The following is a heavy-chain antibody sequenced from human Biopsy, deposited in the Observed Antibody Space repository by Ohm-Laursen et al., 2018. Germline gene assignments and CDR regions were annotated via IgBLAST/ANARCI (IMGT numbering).Heavy chain of an antibody. CDR2: ISHTGYT. D-gene: IGHD4-23*01. CDR3: ARGSNEYGGLYFPH. J-gene: IGHJ1*01. Sequence: PSQTLSLTCTVSGGSFTGHYWTWIRQPPGKGLEWIGHISHTGYTSYKSSLKSRVTISLDTSRKHFSLRLTSLAAADTAVYYCARGSNEYGGLYFPHWGQGTLATVSS. V-gene: IGHV4-59*11. CDR1: GGSFTGHY.